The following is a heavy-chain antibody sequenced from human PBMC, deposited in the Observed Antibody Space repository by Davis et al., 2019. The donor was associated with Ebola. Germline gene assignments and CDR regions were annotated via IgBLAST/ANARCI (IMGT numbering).Heavy chain of an antibody. V-gene: IGHV4-39*01. CDR3: ARIITYYDFWSTTPYYYGMDV. D-gene: IGHD3-3*01. Sequence: SETLSLTCTVSGGSISSSSYYWGWIRQPPGKGLEWIGSIYYSGSTYYNPSLKSRVTISVDTSKHQFSLKLSFVTAADTAVYYCARIITYYDFWSTTPYYYGMDVWGQGTTVTVSS. J-gene: IGHJ6*02. CDR2: IYYSGST. CDR1: GGSISSSSYY.